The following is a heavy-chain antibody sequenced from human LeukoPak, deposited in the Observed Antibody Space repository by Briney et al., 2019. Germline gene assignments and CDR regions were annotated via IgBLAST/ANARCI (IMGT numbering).Heavy chain of an antibody. CDR1: GGSFSGYY. V-gene: IGHV4-34*01. D-gene: IGHD5-18*01. J-gene: IGHJ4*02. CDR2: INHSGST. Sequence: SETLSLTCAVYGGSFSGYYWSWIRQPPGKGLEWIGEINHSGSTNYNPSLKSRVTISVDTSKNQFSLKLSSVTAADTAVYYCARGPPNSYGSSLNYWGQGTLVTVSS. CDR3: ARGPPNSYGSSLNY.